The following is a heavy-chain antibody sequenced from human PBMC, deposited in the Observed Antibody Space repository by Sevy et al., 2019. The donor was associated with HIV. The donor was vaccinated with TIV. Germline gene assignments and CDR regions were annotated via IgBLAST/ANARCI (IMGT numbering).Heavy chain of an antibody. J-gene: IGHJ4*02. Sequence: GGSLRLSCSASGLPFRDNIMAWVRQAPGKRLEYVSGITSNGVSTNYGVSVKGRFTISRDNAKNTMYLQMTSLRPEDTAVYHCVKARGITQDFDNWGQGTLVTVSS. CDR3: VKARGITQDFDN. D-gene: IGHD3-10*01. CDR2: ITSNGVST. V-gene: IGHV3-64D*06. CDR1: GLPFRDNI.